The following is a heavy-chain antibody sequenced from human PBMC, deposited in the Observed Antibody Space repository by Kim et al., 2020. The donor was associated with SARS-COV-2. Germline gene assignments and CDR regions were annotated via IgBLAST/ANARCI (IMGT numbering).Heavy chain of an antibody. CDR3: ARAGGVWGYFDY. Sequence: SETLSLTCAVSGGSISSGGYSWSWIRQPPGKGLEWIGYIYHSGSTYYNPSLKSRVTISVDRSKNQFSLKLSSVTAADTAVYYCARAGGVWGYFDYWGQGTLVTVSS. J-gene: IGHJ4*02. V-gene: IGHV4-30-2*01. CDR2: IYHSGST. CDR1: GGSISSGGYS. D-gene: IGHD2-8*02.